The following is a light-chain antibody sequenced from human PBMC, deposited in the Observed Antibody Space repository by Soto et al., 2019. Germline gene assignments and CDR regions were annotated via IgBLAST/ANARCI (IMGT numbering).Light chain of an antibody. CDR1: IFNIASHP. V-gene: IGLV1-44*01. Sequence: QSVLVQPPSASGTPGQKVTIFCSGTIFNIASHPVNWYQRLPGTAPKLLIDSNDQRPSGVPDRFSGSKSGTSASLALSGLQSDDEADYYCATWDQSLNGVVFGGGTKVTVL. CDR2: SND. J-gene: IGLJ3*02. CDR3: ATWDQSLNGVV.